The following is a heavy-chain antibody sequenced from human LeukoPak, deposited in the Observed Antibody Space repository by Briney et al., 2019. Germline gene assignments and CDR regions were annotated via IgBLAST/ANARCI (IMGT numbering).Heavy chain of an antibody. CDR1: GYTFSSHG. CDR3: ASAGIDGWELLTHAFDI. J-gene: IGHJ3*02. D-gene: IGHD4-23*01. CDR2: INTYNGDT. Sequence: ASVKVSCKASGYTFSSHGINWVRQAPGQGLEWMGWINTYNGDTNYAQKFQGRVTVTTDTSTSTAYMELRSLRSDDTAVYYCASAGIDGWELLTHAFDIWGQGTMVTVSS. V-gene: IGHV1-18*01.